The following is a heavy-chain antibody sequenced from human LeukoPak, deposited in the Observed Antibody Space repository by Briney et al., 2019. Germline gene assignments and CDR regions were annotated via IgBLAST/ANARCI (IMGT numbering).Heavy chain of an antibody. V-gene: IGHV3-72*01. J-gene: IGHJ4*02. CDR2: SRNKANVYTT. CDR1: GFTFSAHY. Sequence: PGGSLRLSCVASGFTFSAHYIDWVRQVPGKGLEWVGRSRNKANVYTTEYAASVKARFTISKDDSKNSLNLQMNSLKTEDTAEYYCTRGPRVGTYFDYWGQGTLVTVSS. D-gene: IGHD1-26*01. CDR3: TRGPRVGTYFDY.